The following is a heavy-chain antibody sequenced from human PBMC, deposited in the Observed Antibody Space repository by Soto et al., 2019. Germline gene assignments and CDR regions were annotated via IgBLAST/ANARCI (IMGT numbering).Heavy chain of an antibody. J-gene: IGHJ4*02. D-gene: IGHD1-1*01. V-gene: IGHV4-61*01. CDR1: GGSVSSGSYY. CDR2: IYYSGST. CDR3: ASCSVAHTDVHDY. Sequence: PSETPSITCTVSGGSVSSGSYYWSWIRQPPGKGLEWIGYIYYSGSTNYNPSLKSRVTISVDTSKNQFSLKLSSVTAADTAVYYCASCSVAHTDVHDYWGQRSFVIVSA.